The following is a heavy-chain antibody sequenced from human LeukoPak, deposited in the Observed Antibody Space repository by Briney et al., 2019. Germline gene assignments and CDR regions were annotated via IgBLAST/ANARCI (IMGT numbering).Heavy chain of an antibody. CDR1: GYIFTNYY. Sequence: ASVKVSCKASGYIFTNYYIHWVRQAPGQGLEWVGIIDPRDGSANSAQQIQGRITVTRDTSTGTVYMDLSSLRSEDTAIYYCARGGTILYDYWGPGTQVTVSS. CDR2: IDPRDGSA. V-gene: IGHV1-46*01. CDR3: ARGGTILYDY. J-gene: IGHJ4*02. D-gene: IGHD1-1*01.